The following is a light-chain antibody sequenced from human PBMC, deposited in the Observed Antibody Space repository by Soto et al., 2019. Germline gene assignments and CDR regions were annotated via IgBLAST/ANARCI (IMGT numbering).Light chain of an antibody. V-gene: IGKV3-15*01. CDR1: QSVSRN. CDR3: QQYVDWPWT. CDR2: GAS. J-gene: IGKJ1*01. Sequence: EVVMTQSAATLSVSPGDGATLSCRASQSVSRNLAWYQQKPGQAPRLLISGASTRATGIPARFSGSGSGTEFPLSISSLQSEDFAVYYCQQYVDWPWTFGQGTKVEVK.